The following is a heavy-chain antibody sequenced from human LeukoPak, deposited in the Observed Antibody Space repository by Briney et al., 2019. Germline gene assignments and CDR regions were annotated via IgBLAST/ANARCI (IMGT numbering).Heavy chain of an antibody. CDR1: GYTFTGYY. J-gene: IGHJ5*02. CDR3: ARVISSSWYDNWFDP. V-gene: IGHV1-2*02. Sequence: ASVKVSCKASGYTFTGYYMHWVRQAPGQGLEWMGWINPNSGGTNYAQKFQGRVTMTTDTSTSTAYMELRSLRSDDTAVYYCARVISSSWYDNWFDPWGQGTLVTVSS. D-gene: IGHD6-13*01. CDR2: INPNSGGT.